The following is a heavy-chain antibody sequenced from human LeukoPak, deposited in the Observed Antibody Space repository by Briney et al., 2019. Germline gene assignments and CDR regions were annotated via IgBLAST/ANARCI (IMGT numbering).Heavy chain of an antibody. D-gene: IGHD6-13*01. CDR1: IGSISSSSYY. CDR2: IYYSGNT. V-gene: IGHV4-39*01. Sequence: SETLSLTCSVSIGSISSSSYYGGWIRQPPGKGLEWIGSIYYSGNTYNNPSLKSRVTISVDTSKNQLSLKLTSLTAADTAVYYCAMHTVIASSWSLYYWGEGTLVSVSS. CDR3: AMHTVIASSWSLYY. J-gene: IGHJ4*02.